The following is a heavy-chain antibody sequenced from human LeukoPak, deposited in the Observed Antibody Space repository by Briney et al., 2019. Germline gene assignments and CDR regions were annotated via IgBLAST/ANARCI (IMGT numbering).Heavy chain of an antibody. D-gene: IGHD4-17*01. CDR3: ACLRGPSDY. CDR1: GFTFSTYA. CDR2: ISGSGGST. V-gene: IGHV3-23*01. J-gene: IGHJ4*02. Sequence: GGSLRLSCAASGFTFSTYAMSWVRQAPGKGLEWVSAISGSGGSTYYADSVKGRFTISRDNTKNSLYLQMDSLTADDTAVYFCACLRGPSDYWGQGTLVTVSS.